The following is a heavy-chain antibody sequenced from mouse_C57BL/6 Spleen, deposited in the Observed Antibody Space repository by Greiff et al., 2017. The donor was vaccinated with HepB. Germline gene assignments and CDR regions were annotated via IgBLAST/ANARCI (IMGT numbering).Heavy chain of an antibody. D-gene: IGHD3-2*02. V-gene: IGHV1-53*01. Sequence: QVQLQQPGPELVKPGASVKLSCKASGYTFNSYWMHWVKQRPGQGLEWIGNINPSNGGTNYNEKFKSKATLTVDKSSSTAYMQLSSLTSEDSAVYYCARGGTAQATAFAYWGQGTLVTVSA. CDR2: INPSNGGT. CDR1: GYTFNSYW. CDR3: ARGGTAQATAFAY. J-gene: IGHJ3*01.